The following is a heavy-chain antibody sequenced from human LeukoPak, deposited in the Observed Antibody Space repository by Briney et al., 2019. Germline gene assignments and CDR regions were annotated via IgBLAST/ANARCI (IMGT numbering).Heavy chain of an antibody. V-gene: IGHV4-61*01. D-gene: IGHD6-25*01. J-gene: IGHJ3*02. CDR3: ARGGSAFDI. CDR2: IYYSGST. Sequence: SETLSLTCTVSGGSVSSGSYYWSWIRQSPGKGLEFIGYIYYSGSTNYNPSLKSRFTISIDTSKNQFSLRPQSVGAADTAVYYCARGGSAFDIWGQGTMVTVSS. CDR1: GGSVSSGSYY.